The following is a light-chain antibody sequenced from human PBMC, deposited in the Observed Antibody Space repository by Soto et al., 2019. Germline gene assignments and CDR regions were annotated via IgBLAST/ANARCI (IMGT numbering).Light chain of an antibody. CDR1: QSITIR. Sequence: DIQMTQSPSTLSASVGDRVTITCRASQSITIRLVWFQQKPGKAPSLLIYKASTLQSGVPSRFSGSGSGTDFTLTISNLQPGDFATYYCQQYESQWTFGQGTKVEIK. CDR2: KAS. J-gene: IGKJ1*01. V-gene: IGKV1-5*03. CDR3: QQYESQWT.